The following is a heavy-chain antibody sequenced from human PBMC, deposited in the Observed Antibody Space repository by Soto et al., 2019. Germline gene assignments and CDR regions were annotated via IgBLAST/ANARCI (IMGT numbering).Heavy chain of an antibody. CDR3: SRGRDAYKMGNY. J-gene: IGHJ4*02. CDR2: IDHSGNI. Sequence: QVQLQQWGAGLLKPSETLSLTCAVYGGSFSGYFWSWIRQPPGKGPEWIGEIDHSGNINYNPSLKSRDTLSVDTSKNQFSLKLNSVTAAATAVYYCSRGRDAYKMGNYWGQGTLVTVSS. CDR1: GGSFSGYF. V-gene: IGHV4-34*02. D-gene: IGHD3-16*01.